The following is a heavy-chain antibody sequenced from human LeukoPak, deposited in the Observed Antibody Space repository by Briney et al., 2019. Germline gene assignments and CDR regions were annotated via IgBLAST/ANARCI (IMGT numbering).Heavy chain of an antibody. CDR3: ARDHSGSQHWFDP. CDR2: INPSGGTT. V-gene: IGHV1-46*01. D-gene: IGHD1-26*01. J-gene: IGHJ5*02. Sequence: ASVKVSCKASGYTFSYYYMHWVRQAPGQGLEWMGVINPSGGTTSYAQKFQGRVTTTRDTSTSTVYMELSSLRSDDTALYYCARDHSGSQHWFDPWGQGTLVIVSS. CDR1: GYTFSYYY.